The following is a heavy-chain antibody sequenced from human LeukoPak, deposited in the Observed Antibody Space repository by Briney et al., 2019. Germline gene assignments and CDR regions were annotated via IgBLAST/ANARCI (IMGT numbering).Heavy chain of an antibody. CDR1: GGSFSGYY. D-gene: IGHD2-2*01. V-gene: IGHV4-34*01. J-gene: IGHJ4*02. CDR3: ASLGYCSSTSCSPFDY. CDR2: INHSGST. Sequence: KASETLSLTCAVYGGSFSGYYWSWIRQPPGKGLEWIGEINHSGSTNYNPSLKSRVTISVDTSKNQFSLKLSSVTAADTAVYYYASLGYCSSTSCSPFDYWGQGTLVTVSS.